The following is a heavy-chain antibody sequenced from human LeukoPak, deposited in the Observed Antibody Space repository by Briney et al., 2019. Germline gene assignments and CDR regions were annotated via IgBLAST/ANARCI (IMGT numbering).Heavy chain of an antibody. J-gene: IGHJ4*02. D-gene: IGHD3-9*01. Sequence: PGGSLRLSCAASGFTFSSYAMSWVRQAPGKGLEWVSAISGSGGSTYYADSVKGRFTISRDNSKNTLYLQMNSLRAEDTAVYYCAKDHDILTGYTPYFDYWGQGTLVTVSS. CDR3: AKDHDILTGYTPYFDY. V-gene: IGHV3-23*01. CDR1: GFTFSSYA. CDR2: ISGSGGST.